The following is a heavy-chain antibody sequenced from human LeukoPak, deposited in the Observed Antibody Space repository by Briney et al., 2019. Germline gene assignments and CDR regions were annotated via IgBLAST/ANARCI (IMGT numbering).Heavy chain of an antibody. CDR3: ARGLAGTTYYYGMDV. D-gene: IGHD1-7*01. V-gene: IGHV4-34*01. J-gene: IGHJ6*02. CDR1: GGSFSGYY. CDR2: INHSGST. Sequence: PSETLSLTCAVYGGSFSGYYWSWIRQPPGKGLEWIGEINHSGSTNYNPSLKSRVTISVDTSKNQFSLKLSSVTAADTAVYYCARGLAGTTYYYGMDVWDQGTTVTVSS.